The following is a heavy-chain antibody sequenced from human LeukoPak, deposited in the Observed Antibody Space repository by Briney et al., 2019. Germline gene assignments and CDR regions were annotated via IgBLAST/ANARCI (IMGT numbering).Heavy chain of an antibody. CDR1: GFTFSSYE. V-gene: IGHV3-48*03. CDR3: ARCIDCSSTSCYVTFYYYYMDV. CDR2: ISSSGSTI. J-gene: IGHJ6*03. D-gene: IGHD2-2*01. Sequence: GGSLRLSCAASGFTFSSYEMNWVRQAPGKGLEWVSYISSSGSTIYYADSVKGRFTISRDNAKNSLYLQMNSLRAEDTALYYCARCIDCSSTSCYVTFYYYYMDVWGKGTTVTVSS.